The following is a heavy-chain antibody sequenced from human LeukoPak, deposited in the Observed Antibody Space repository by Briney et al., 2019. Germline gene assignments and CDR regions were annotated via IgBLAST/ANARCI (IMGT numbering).Heavy chain of an antibody. CDR3: AKDGWVAAADTD. CDR1: GFTFSSFA. D-gene: IGHD6-13*01. Sequence: GSLTLSCAASGFTFSSFAMSWVRQAPGKGLEWVSGISGSGDSIYYADSVKGRFTISRDNSKNTLYLQMNSLRVGDTAVYYCAKDGWVAAADTDWGNGTMVSVSS. V-gene: IGHV3-23*01. CDR2: ISGSGDSI. J-gene: IGHJ6*03.